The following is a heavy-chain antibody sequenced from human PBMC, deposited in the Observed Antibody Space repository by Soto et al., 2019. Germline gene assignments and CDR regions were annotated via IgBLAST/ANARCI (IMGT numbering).Heavy chain of an antibody. J-gene: IGHJ6*02. V-gene: IGHV3-49*03. Sequence: GGSLRLSCTASGFTFGDYAMSWFRQAPGKGLEWVGFIRSKAYGGTTEYAASVKGRFTISRDDSKSIAYLQMNSLKTEDTAVYYCSGRNEFDVDTIFGVDNYYYYGMDVWGQGTTVTVSS. CDR1: GFTFGDYA. D-gene: IGHD3-3*01. CDR3: SGRNEFDVDTIFGVDNYYYYGMDV. CDR2: IRSKAYGGTT.